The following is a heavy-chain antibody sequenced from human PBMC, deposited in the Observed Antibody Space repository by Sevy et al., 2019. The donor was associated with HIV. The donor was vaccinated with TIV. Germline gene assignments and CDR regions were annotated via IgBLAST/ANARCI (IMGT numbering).Heavy chain of an antibody. CDR2: MNPNSGNT. CDR3: ARGDLSLRFLEWLSVYPPGMDV. CDR1: GYTFTSYD. Sequence: ASVKVSCKASGYTFTSYDINWVRQATGQGLEWMGWMNPNSGNTGYAQKFQGRVTITRNTSISTAYMELSSLRSEDTAVYYCARGDLSLRFLEWLSVYPPGMDVWGQGTTVTVSS. V-gene: IGHV1-8*03. J-gene: IGHJ6*02. D-gene: IGHD3-3*01.